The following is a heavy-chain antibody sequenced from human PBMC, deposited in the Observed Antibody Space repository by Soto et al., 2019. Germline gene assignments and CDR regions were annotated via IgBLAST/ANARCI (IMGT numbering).Heavy chain of an antibody. V-gene: IGHV5-51*01. CDR1: GYSFTSYW. Sequence: GESLKISCKGSGYSFTSYWIGWVRQMPGKGLEWMGIIYPGDSDTRYSPSFQGQVTISADKSISTAYLQWSSLKASDTAMYYCAATYYYDSSGYIDYYFDPWGEGTLVTVSS. CDR2: IYPGDSDT. CDR3: AATYYYDSSGYIDYYFDP. D-gene: IGHD3-22*01. J-gene: IGHJ4*02.